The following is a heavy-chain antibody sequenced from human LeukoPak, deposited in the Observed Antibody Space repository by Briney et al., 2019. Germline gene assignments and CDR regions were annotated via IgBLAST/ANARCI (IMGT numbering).Heavy chain of an antibody. D-gene: IGHD3-10*01. CDR1: GYTFTSYD. J-gene: IGHJ5*02. CDR3: TRGPSYHSKWVGGMWFDP. Sequence: GASVKVSRKASGYTFTSYDIHWVRQASGHGLEWMGWMNPKSAHTGLALRFQGRVTLTRNTSISTAYMELSSLTSEDTAMYYCTRGPSYHSKWVGGMWFDPWGQGTLVSVSS. V-gene: IGHV1-8*01. CDR2: MNPKSAHT.